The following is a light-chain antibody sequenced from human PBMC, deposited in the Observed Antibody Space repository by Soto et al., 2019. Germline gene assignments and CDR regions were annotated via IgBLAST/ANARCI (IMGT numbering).Light chain of an antibody. Sequence: HSVLTQPASVSGSPGQSITLSCTGTSSDVGDYKYVSWYQQHPGKAPKLMIYEVSNRPSGVSSRFSGSKSGNTASLTISGLQAEDEADYFCTSYASSTSLVFGGGTKLTVL. V-gene: IGLV2-14*01. CDR3: TSYASSTSLV. CDR2: EVS. J-gene: IGLJ2*01. CDR1: SSDVGDYKY.